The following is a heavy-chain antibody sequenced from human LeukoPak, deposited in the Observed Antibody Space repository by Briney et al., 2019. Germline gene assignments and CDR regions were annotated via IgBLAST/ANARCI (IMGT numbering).Heavy chain of an antibody. CDR1: GYTFTSYY. CDR3: ARGGTRAYYFDY. CDR2: INPSGGST. Sequence: ASVKVFCKASGYTFTSYYIHWVRQAPGQGLQWMGVINPSGGSTSYAQKFQGRVTMTGDTSTSTVYMELSSLRSEDTAVYYCARGGTRAYYFDYWGQGTLVTVSS. J-gene: IGHJ4*02. V-gene: IGHV1-46*01. D-gene: IGHD2-2*01.